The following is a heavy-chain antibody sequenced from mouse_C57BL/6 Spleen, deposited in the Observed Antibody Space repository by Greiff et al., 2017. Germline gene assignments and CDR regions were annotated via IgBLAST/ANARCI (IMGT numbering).Heavy chain of an antibody. Sequence: QVQLKESGAELAKPGASVKLSCKASGYTFTSYWMHWVKQRPGQGLEWIGYINPSSGYTKYNQKFKDKDTLTADKSSSTAYMQLSSLTYEDSAVYYCARGVDRGDFDYWGQGTTLTVSS. V-gene: IGHV1-7*01. CDR3: ARGVDRGDFDY. J-gene: IGHJ2*01. CDR2: INPSSGYT. CDR1: GYTFTSYW.